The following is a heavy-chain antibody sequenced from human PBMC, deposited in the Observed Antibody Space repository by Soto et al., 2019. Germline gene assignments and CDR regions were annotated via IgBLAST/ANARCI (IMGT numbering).Heavy chain of an antibody. V-gene: IGHV1-18*04. D-gene: IGHD3-10*01. CDR1: GCTFTSPG. Sequence: AALQVSCKACGCTFTSPGISWVRQAPGQGLEWMGWISAYNGNTNYAQKLQGRVAMTTDTSTSTAYMELRSLRSDDTAVYYCARDLGVRGAITPLDYWGQGTPVTVSS. CDR2: ISAYNGNT. CDR3: ARDLGVRGAITPLDY. J-gene: IGHJ4*02.